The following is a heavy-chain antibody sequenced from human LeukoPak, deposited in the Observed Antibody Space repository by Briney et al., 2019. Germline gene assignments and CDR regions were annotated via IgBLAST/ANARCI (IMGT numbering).Heavy chain of an antibody. V-gene: IGHV4-39*07. D-gene: IGHD3-10*01. J-gene: IGHJ6*03. CDR2: IYYSGST. CDR1: GGSISSSSYY. Sequence: SETLSLTCTVSGGSISSSSYYWGWIRQPPGKGLEWLGSIYYSGSTYYNPSLKRRVTIPVDTSKNQFSLRLSSVTAADTAVYYCARVKAGDTMVRGVRRYYYYYYMDVWGKGTTVTVSS. CDR3: ARVKAGDTMVRGVRRYYYYYYMDV.